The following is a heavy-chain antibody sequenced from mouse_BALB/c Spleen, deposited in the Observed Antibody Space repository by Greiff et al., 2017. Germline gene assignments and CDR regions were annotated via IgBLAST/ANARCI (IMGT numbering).Heavy chain of an antibody. CDR2: IDPFESET. J-gene: IGHJ2*01. CDR1: GYTFTSYW. V-gene: IGHV1-69*02. CDR3: ASCGANGSYFDY. Sequence: QVQLQQPGAELVKPGAPVNMSCKASGYTFTSYWMNWVKQRPGRGLEWIGRIDPFESETHYNQKFKDKATLTVDKSSSTAYSQRSILTSEDSAVYNCASCGANGSYFDYGGQGTTQTVTS. D-gene: IGHD2-2*01.